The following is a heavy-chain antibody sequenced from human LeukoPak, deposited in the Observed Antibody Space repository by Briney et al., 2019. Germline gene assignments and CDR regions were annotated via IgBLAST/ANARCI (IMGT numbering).Heavy chain of an antibody. Sequence: GASVKVSCKASGYTFTSYYMHWVRQAPGQGLEWMGIINPSGGSTSYAQKFQGRVTMTRNTSISTAYMELSSLRSEDTAVYYCARVRGGDCYHYWGQGTLVTVSS. V-gene: IGHV1-46*01. J-gene: IGHJ4*02. CDR3: ARVRGGDCYHY. CDR1: GYTFTSYY. D-gene: IGHD2-21*02. CDR2: INPSGGST.